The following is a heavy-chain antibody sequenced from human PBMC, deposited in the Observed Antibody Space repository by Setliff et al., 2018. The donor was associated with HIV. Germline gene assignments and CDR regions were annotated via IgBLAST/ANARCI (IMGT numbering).Heavy chain of an antibody. CDR3: ARGGQQWLPYYYYYMDV. Sequence: ASVKVSCKALGYTFNNYGVTWVRQAPGQGLEWVGWINTDSANTNYAQKFLGRVTMTTDTSTNTVYMELRSLRPDDTAICYCARGGQQWLPYYYYYMDVWGKGTTVTV. CDR2: INTDSANT. J-gene: IGHJ6*03. V-gene: IGHV1-18*01. D-gene: IGHD6-19*01. CDR1: GYTFNNYG.